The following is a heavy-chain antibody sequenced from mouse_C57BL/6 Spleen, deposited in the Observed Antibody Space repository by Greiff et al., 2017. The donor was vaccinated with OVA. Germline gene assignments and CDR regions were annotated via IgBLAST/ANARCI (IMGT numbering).Heavy chain of an antibody. D-gene: IGHD2-2*01. CDR1: GYAFSSSW. J-gene: IGHJ3*01. CDR2: IYPGDGDT. Sequence: QVQLKESGPELVKPGASVKISCKASGYAFSSSWMNWVKQRPGKGLEWIGRIYPGDGDTNYNGKFKGKATLTADKSSSTAYMQLSSLTSEDSAVYFCARDYGYDPFAYWGQGTLVTVSA. V-gene: IGHV1-82*01. CDR3: ARDYGYDPFAY.